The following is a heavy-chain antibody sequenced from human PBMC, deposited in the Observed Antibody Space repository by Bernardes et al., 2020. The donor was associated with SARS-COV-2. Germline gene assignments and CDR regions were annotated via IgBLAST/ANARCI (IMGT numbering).Heavy chain of an antibody. V-gene: IGHV3-23*01. J-gene: IGHJ4*02. CDR3: AKGVAGCSGSGSYSLDY. CDR1: GFTFNNYA. D-gene: IGHD3-10*01. Sequence: GGSLRLSCAASGFTFNNYAMTWVRQAPGKGLEWVSTISSIVGSTTYADSVKGRFTISRDNAKNTLYLQMNSLKADDTAVYYCAKGVAGCSGSGSYSLDYWGQRTLVTVSS. CDR2: ISSIVGST.